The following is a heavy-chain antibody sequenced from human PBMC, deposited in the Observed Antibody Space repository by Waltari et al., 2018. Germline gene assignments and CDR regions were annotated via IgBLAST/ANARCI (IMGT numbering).Heavy chain of an antibody. D-gene: IGHD2-2*01. CDR3: AREEVCSSTSCYFPGWFDP. J-gene: IGHJ5*02. Sequence: QVQLQESGPGLVKPSETLSLTCTVSGGSISSYYWSWIRQPDGKGLEWICLIYTSGSTNYNPSLKSRVTMSVDTSKNQCSLKLSSVTAADTAVYYCAREEVCSSTSCYFPGWFDPWGQGTLVTVSS. V-gene: IGHV4-4*07. CDR2: IYTSGST. CDR1: GGSISSYY.